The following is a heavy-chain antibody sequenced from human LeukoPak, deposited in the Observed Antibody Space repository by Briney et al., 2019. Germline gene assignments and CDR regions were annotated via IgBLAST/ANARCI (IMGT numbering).Heavy chain of an antibody. CDR1: GASISSNNYY. D-gene: IGHD6-19*01. V-gene: IGHV4-39*07. CDR3: ARVQRGLDSSGWDYFDY. Sequence: PSETLSLTCTVSGASISSNNYYWGWIRQPPGKGLEWIGSIYYSGSTYYNPSLKSRVTISVDTSKNQFSLKLSSVTAADTAVYYCARVQRGLDSSGWDYFDYWGQGTLVTVSS. CDR2: IYYSGST. J-gene: IGHJ4*02.